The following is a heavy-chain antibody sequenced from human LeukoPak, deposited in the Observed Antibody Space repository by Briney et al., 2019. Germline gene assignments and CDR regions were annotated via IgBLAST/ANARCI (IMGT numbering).Heavy chain of an antibody. CDR2: ITGSSGHT. CDR1: GFVFSTYT. CDR3: AKGSRILDS. J-gene: IGHJ4*02. Sequence: QTGGSLRLSCAASGFVFSTYTMNWVRQATGKGLEWVSSITGSSGHTYFADSVKGRLTISRDNSKNTLYLQMNSLRGEDTAIYYCAKGSRILDSWGQGSVVTVSS. D-gene: IGHD5-18*01. V-gene: IGHV3-23*01.